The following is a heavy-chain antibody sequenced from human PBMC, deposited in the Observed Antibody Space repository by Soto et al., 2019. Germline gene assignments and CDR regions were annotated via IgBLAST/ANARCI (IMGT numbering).Heavy chain of an antibody. J-gene: IGHJ3*02. CDR2: ISSGSSTI. D-gene: IGHD3-10*01. CDR3: AKRQKVRGIIDDAFDI. V-gene: IGHV3-48*01. CDR1: GFTFSSYS. Sequence: GGSLRLSCAASGFTFSSYSMNWVRQAPGKGLEWVSYISSGSSTIYYADSVKGRFTISRDNATNTLYLQMNSLRAEDTAVYYCAKRQKVRGIIDDAFDIWGQGTMVTVSS.